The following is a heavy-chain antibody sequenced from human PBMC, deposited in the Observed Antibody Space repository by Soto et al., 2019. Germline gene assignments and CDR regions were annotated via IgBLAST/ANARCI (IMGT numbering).Heavy chain of an antibody. CDR3: AGGNRSGYLDYYYGMDV. V-gene: IGHV1-69*13. CDR1: GGTFSSYA. J-gene: IGHJ6*02. Sequence: SVKVSCKASGGTFSSYAISWVRQAPGQGLEWMGGIIPIFGTANYAQKFQGRVTITADESTSTAYMELSSLRSEDTAVYYCAGGNRSGYLDYYYGMDVWGQGTTVTVS. CDR2: IIPIFGTA. D-gene: IGHD3-3*01.